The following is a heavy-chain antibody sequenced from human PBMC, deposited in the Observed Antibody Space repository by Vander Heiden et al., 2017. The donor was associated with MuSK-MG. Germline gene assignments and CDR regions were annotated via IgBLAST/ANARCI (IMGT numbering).Heavy chain of an antibody. CDR3: ARRPGAGFDL. Sequence: HQQLQESRPRQVKASETLSLTCTVSGGSVTDPNYYWAWFRQRRGNTLAWIGDLTYGGTPYYSPTINSRVTMAVDSSKNHFYLRLNSVPAADTAVDFCARRPGAGFDLWGQGTQVTVS. V-gene: IGHV4-39*02. CDR1: GGSVTDPNYY. CDR2: LTYGGTP. J-gene: IGHJ4*02.